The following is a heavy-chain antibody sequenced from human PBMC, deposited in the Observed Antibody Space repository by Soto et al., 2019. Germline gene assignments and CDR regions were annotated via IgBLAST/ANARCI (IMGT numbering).Heavy chain of an antibody. CDR3: ARGCSSTSCYGGIAVAGTRPYYFDY. CDR1: GGSFSGYY. D-gene: IGHD2-2*01. V-gene: IGHV4-34*01. J-gene: IGHJ4*02. Sequence: PSETLSLTCAVYGGSFSGYYWSWIRQPPGKGLEWIGEINHSGSTSYNPSLKSRVTISVDTSKNQFSLKLSSVTAADTAVYYCARGCSSTSCYGGIAVAGTRPYYFDYWGQGTLVTVSS. CDR2: INHSGST.